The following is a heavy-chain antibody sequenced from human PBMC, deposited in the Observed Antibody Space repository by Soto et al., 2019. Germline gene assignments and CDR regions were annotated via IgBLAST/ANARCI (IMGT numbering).Heavy chain of an antibody. CDR3: ARSSYSSSYYYYYGMDV. V-gene: IGHV5-51*01. D-gene: IGHD6-6*01. CDR1: GYNFAVYW. J-gene: IGHJ6*02. Sequence: PGESLKISCKGSGYNFAVYWIGWVRQMPGKGLEWMGMIYPGDSDTRYSPSFQGQVTISVDKSISTAYLQWSSLKASDTAMYYCARSSYSSSYYYYYGMDVWGQGTTVTVSS. CDR2: IYPGDSDT.